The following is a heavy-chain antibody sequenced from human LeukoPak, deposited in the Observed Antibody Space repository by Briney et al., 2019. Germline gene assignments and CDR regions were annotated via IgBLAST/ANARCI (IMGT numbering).Heavy chain of an antibody. CDR1: GFTISSYW. Sequence: GGSLRLSCAASGFTISSYWMSWVRQAPGKGLEWVANIKQDGSEEYYVDSVKGRFTISRDNSKNTLYLQMNSLRAEDTAVYYCARDVPRVRGVMSGLFDYWGQGTLVTVSS. V-gene: IGHV3-7*01. CDR2: IKQDGSEE. J-gene: IGHJ4*02. D-gene: IGHD3-10*01. CDR3: ARDVPRVRGVMSGLFDY.